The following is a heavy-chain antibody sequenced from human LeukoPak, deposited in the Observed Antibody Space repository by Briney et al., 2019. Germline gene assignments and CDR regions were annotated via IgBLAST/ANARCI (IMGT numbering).Heavy chain of an antibody. D-gene: IGHD6-13*01. CDR3: ARRRNRQLVHFDY. V-gene: IGHV1-2*02. Sequence: GASAKVSCKASGYTFTNYYIHWVRQAPGQGLEWMGWINPNSGGTNYAQKFQGRVTMTRDTSISTAYMELSRLRSDDTAVYYCARRRNRQLVHFDYWGQGTLVTVSS. J-gene: IGHJ4*02. CDR2: INPNSGGT. CDR1: GYTFTNYY.